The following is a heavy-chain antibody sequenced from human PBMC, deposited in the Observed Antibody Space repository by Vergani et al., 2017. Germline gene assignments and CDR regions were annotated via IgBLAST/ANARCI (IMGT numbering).Heavy chain of an antibody. J-gene: IGHJ3*02. D-gene: IGHD1-26*01. V-gene: IGHV3-21*01. CDR3: ARDKLGFSGSWELLTDAFDI. CDR2: ISSSSSYI. Sequence: EVQLVESGGGLVKPGGSLRLSCAASGFTFSSYSMNWVRQAPGKGLEWVSSISSSSSYIYYADSVKGRFTISRDNAKNSLYLQMNSLRAEDTAVYYCARDKLGFSGSWELLTDAFDIWGQGTMVTVSS. CDR1: GFTFSSYS.